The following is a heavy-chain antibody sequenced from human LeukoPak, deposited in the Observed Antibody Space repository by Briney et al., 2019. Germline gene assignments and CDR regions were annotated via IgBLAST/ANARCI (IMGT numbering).Heavy chain of an antibody. D-gene: IGHD6-19*01. Sequence: ASVKVSCKASGYTFNTYGISWVRQAPGQGLEWMGWIGTYNDNTEYAQKFQGRLTMTTDTSTSTAYMELRSLRSDDTAVYYCARDPPHSSGPNSPCFEYWGQGTLVTVSS. CDR2: IGTYNDNT. J-gene: IGHJ4*02. CDR1: GYTFNTYG. CDR3: ARDPPHSSGPNSPCFEY. V-gene: IGHV1-18*01.